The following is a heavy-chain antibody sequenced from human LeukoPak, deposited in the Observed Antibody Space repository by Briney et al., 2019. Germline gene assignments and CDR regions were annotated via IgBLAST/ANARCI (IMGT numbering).Heavy chain of an antibody. V-gene: IGHV1-8*01. CDR1: GYTFTSYD. CDR3: ARRTTRKTGYYMAFDY. J-gene: IGHJ4*02. Sequence: ASVKVSCKASGYTFTSYDINWVRQATGQGLEWMGWMNPNSGNTGYAQKFQGRVTMARNTSISTAYMELSSLRSEDTAVYYCARRTTRKTGYYMAFDYWGQGTLVTVSS. CDR2: MNPNSGNT. D-gene: IGHD3-9*01.